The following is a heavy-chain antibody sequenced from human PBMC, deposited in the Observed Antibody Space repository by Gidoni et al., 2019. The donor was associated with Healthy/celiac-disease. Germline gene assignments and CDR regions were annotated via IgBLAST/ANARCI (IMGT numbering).Heavy chain of an antibody. V-gene: IGHV3-7*01. J-gene: IGHJ4*02. CDR3: ARESWYWDHFDY. CDR2: IKQDGSEK. Sequence: EVQLVESGGGLVQPGGSLRLSCAASGFTFSSYWMSWVRQAPGKGLGWVANIKQDGSEKYYVDSVKGRFTISRDNANNSLYLQMNSLRAEDTAVYYCARESWYWDHFDYWGQGTLVTVSS. D-gene: IGHD6-13*01. CDR1: GFTFSSYW.